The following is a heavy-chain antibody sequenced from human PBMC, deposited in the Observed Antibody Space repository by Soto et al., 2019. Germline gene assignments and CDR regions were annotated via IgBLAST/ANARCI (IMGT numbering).Heavy chain of an antibody. CDR3: VKDPVSGGSGGAWFDY. CDR2: INPSGGRI. J-gene: IGHJ4*02. Sequence: ASVKVSCKASGYTFTSYYMHWVRQAPGQGLEWMGIINPSGGRIVYADSVKGRFTISRDNSKNTLYLQMNSLRLEDTAVYYCVKDPVSGGSGGAWFDYWGQGTLVTVSS. V-gene: IGHV1-46*04. CDR1: GYTFTSYY. D-gene: IGHD2-21*02.